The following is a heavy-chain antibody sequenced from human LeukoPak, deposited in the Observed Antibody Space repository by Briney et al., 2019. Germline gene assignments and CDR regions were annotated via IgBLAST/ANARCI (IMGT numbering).Heavy chain of an antibody. Sequence: ASVKVSCKASGYTFTGYYMHWVRQAPGQGLEWMGWISPNSGGTNYAQKFQGRVTMTRDTSISTAYMELSRLRSDDTAVYYCARKGFYYYYMDVWGKGTTVTVSS. V-gene: IGHV1-2*02. CDR1: GYTFTGYY. J-gene: IGHJ6*03. CDR2: ISPNSGGT. CDR3: ARKGFYYYYMDV.